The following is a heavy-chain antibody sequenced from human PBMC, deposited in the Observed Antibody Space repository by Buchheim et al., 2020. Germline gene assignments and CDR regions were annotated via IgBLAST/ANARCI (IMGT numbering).Heavy chain of an antibody. CDR1: GFTFSSYA. D-gene: IGHD4-11*01. V-gene: IGHV3-30-3*01. Sequence: QVQLVESGGGVVQPGRSLRLSCAASGFTFSSYAMHWVRQAPGKGLEWVAVISYDGSNKYYADSVKGRFTISRDNSKNTLYLQMNSLRAEDTAVYYCARDSDYNVEAPDYWGQGTL. J-gene: IGHJ4*02. CDR3: ARDSDYNVEAPDY. CDR2: ISYDGSNK.